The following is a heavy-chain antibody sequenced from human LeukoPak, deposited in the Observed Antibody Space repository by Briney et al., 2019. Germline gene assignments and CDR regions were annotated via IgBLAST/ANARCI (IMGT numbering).Heavy chain of an antibody. CDR3: ASSSWDD. V-gene: IGHV3-66*01. CDR2: IYSDGNT. D-gene: IGHD6-13*01. Sequence: LTGGSLRLSCAASGFTFSSYAMSWVRRPPGTGLEWVSVIYSDGNTYYADSVKGRFTISRDNSKNTVYLQMNSLRAEDTAVYYCASSSWDDWGQGTLVTVSS. CDR1: GFTFSSYA. J-gene: IGHJ4*02.